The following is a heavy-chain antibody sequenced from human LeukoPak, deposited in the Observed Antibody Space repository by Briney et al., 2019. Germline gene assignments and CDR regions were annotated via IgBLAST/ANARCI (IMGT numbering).Heavy chain of an antibody. Sequence: GASVKVCCKASAGTFSSYTISWVRHAPGQGLEWMGAIITIFGSANYAQKFQGRVTITADKSTSTAYMELSSLRSEDTAVYCGARGQWLWPTPVHLYFDLWGRGTMVTVPS. CDR1: AGTFSSYT. D-gene: IGHD5-18*01. CDR2: IITIFGSA. CDR3: ARGQWLWPTPVHLYFDL. V-gene: IGHV1-69*06. J-gene: IGHJ2*01.